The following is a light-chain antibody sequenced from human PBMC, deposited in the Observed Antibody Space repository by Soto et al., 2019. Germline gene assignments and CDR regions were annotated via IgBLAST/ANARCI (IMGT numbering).Light chain of an antibody. CDR2: GAS. J-gene: IGKJ1*01. CDR1: QSVSSS. CDR3: KPYDNWRGT. V-gene: IGKV3-15*01. Sequence: EIVMTQSPAALSLSPGERATLSCRASQSVSSSYIVWYQQKSGQAPRLLIYGASTRATGTPARFSGSGYGTEFTLTIAGLQSEDFAVYYCKPYDNWRGTFGQGTKVEIK.